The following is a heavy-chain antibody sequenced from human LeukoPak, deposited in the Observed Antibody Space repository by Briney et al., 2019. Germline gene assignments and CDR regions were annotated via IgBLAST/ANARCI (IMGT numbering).Heavy chain of an antibody. V-gene: IGHV1-8*03. Sequence: ASVKVSCKASGYTFTSYDINWVRQATGQGLEWMGWMNPNSGNTGYAQKFQGRVTITRNTSISTAYMELSSLRSEDTAVYYCARRTLYYYDSSGYYEFDYWGQGTLVTVSS. CDR3: ARRTLYYYDSSGYYEFDY. CDR2: MNPNSGNT. CDR1: GYTFTSYD. J-gene: IGHJ4*02. D-gene: IGHD3-22*01.